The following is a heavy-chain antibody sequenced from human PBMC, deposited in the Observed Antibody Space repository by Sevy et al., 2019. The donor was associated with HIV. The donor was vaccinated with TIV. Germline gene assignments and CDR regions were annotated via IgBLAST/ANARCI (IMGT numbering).Heavy chain of an antibody. CDR3: ARVVAYCSGGSCAPGYYYGMDV. CDR1: GFTFSSYN. Sequence: GGSLRLSCAASGFTFSSYNMNWVRQAPGKGLEWVSSISSSSNYIYYADSMKGRFTISRDNAKNSLYLQMNSLRAEDTAVYYCARVVAYCSGGSCAPGYYYGMDVWGQGTTVTVSS. D-gene: IGHD2-15*01. J-gene: IGHJ6*02. CDR2: ISSSSNYI. V-gene: IGHV3-21*01.